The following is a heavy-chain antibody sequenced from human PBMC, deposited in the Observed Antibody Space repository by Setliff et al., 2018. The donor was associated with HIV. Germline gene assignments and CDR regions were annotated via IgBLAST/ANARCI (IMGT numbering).Heavy chain of an antibody. J-gene: IGHJ5*02. Sequence: ETLRLSCAASGFTFSTDWMHWVRQAPGKGLVWVSHINNGGRKTTYADSVKGRFTVSRDNAKNTLYLQMNSLRAEDTAVYYCARVASGYDYGWLDPWGQGTLVTVSS. D-gene: IGHD5-12*01. CDR3: ARVASGYDYGWLDP. CDR2: INNGGRKT. CDR1: GFTFSTDW. V-gene: IGHV3-74*03.